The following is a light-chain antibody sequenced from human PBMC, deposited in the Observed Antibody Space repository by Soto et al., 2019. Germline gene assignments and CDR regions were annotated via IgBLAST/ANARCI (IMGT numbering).Light chain of an antibody. J-gene: IGLJ1*01. CDR1: SSDVGGYNY. Sequence: QSALTQPRSVSGSPGQSVTISCTGTSSDVGGYNYVSWYQQHPGKAPKLMIYDVSKRPSGVPDRFSGSKSGNTASLTISGLQAEDEADYYGCSYAGSLYVFGTGTKLTVL. CDR3: CSYAGSLYV. CDR2: DVS. V-gene: IGLV2-11*01.